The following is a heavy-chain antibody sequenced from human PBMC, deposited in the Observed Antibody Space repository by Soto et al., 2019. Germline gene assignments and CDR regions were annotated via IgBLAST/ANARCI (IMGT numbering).Heavy chain of an antibody. D-gene: IGHD2-2*01. Sequence: SVKGSCKGSGGNRYTITWVRQAPGQGLEWMGRIIPMFGIATYAQNFQGRVTISADKSTSTAYMEFSSLRSEDTAVYYCARDSGRSDVVPAAISAMDVWG. CDR1: GGNRYT. J-gene: IGHJ6*02. V-gene: IGHV1-69*04. CDR3: ARDSGRSDVVPAAISAMDV. CDR2: IIPMFGIA.